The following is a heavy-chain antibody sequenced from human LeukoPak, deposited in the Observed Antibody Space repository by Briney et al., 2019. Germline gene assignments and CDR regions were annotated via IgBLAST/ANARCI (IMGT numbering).Heavy chain of an antibody. J-gene: IGHJ3*02. Sequence: GGSQTLSCAASGFPFSSYAMSWVRQAPGKGLEWVSAISGSGVSTYYADSVKGRFTINRDNSNNTLYVQMNSLRAEDTAVYYCAKLIVRPLDACDMWGQGTVVTVSS. CDR2: ISGSGVST. V-gene: IGHV3-23*01. D-gene: IGHD3-10*01. CDR3: AKLIVRPLDACDM. CDR1: GFPFSSYA.